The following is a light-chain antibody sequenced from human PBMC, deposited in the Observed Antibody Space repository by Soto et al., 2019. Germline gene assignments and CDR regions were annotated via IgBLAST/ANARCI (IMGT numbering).Light chain of an antibody. V-gene: IGKV3-20*01. CDR1: QSIASSY. Sequence: EIVLTQSPGTLSLSPGERATLSCRASQSIASSYLAWYQQKPGQPPRLLLYHTFNRATGIPDRFSGSGSGTDFTLTISRLEPEDFAVYFCQQFSRPPRTFGGGTKVE. CDR2: HTF. J-gene: IGKJ4*01. CDR3: QQFSRPPRT.